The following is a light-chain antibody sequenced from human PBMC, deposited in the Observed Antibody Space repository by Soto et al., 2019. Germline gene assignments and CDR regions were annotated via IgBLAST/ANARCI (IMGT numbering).Light chain of an antibody. CDR1: QSVSSN. J-gene: IGKJ4*01. Sequence: ELVIKQPSPSLHVSQGERATLSCRASQSVSSNLAWYQQKPGQAPRLLIFGAYTRAAGIPARFSGSGSGTEFTLTIRSLQSEDFAVYYCKQYRNWPLTFGGGTKVDIK. CDR2: GAY. CDR3: KQYRNWPLT. V-gene: IGKV3-15*01.